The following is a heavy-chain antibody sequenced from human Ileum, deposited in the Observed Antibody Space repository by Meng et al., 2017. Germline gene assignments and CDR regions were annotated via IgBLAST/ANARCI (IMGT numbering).Heavy chain of an antibody. V-gene: IGHV4-30-4*01. D-gene: IGHD3-3*01. Sequence: QVQLQGSGPGLVKPSQTLSLTCTVSGCSISSGDYYWSWIRQPPGKGLEWIGYIYYSGSTYYNPSLKSRVTISVDTSKNQFSLKLSSVTAADTAVYYCARENTIFGVVWGSWFDPWGQGTLVTVSS. CDR2: IYYSGST. J-gene: IGHJ5*02. CDR1: GCSISSGDYY. CDR3: ARENTIFGVVWGSWFDP.